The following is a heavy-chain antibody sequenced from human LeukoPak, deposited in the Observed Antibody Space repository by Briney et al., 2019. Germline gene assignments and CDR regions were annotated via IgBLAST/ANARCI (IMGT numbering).Heavy chain of an antibody. D-gene: IGHD1-1*01. J-gene: IGHJ4*02. CDR2: INNSGDNT. V-gene: IGHV3-23*01. CDR3: ARSLKWNLVGFDY. Sequence: GGSLRLSCAASGFTLSSYAMNWVRQAPGKGLEWVSVINNSGDNTFYADSVKGRFTISRDNSKNTLHLQMSSLRGEDTAVYYCARSLKWNLVGFDYWGQGTLVTVSS. CDR1: GFTLSSYA.